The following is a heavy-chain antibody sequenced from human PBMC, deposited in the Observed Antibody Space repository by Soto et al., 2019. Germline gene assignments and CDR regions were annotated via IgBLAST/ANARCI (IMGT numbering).Heavy chain of an antibody. D-gene: IGHD6-19*01. CDR1: GFTFSSYG. CDR3: AKDPRPGYSSGWTTYYFDY. Sequence: GSLRLSCAASGFTFSSYGMHWVRQAPGKGLEWVAVISNDGSNKYYADSVKGRFTISRDNSKNTLYLQMNSLRAEDTAVYYCAKDPRPGYSSGWTTYYFDYWGQGTLVTVSS. J-gene: IGHJ4*02. V-gene: IGHV3-30*18. CDR2: ISNDGSNK.